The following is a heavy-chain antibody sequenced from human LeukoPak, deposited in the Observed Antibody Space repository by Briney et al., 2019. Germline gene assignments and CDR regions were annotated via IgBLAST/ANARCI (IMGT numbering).Heavy chain of an antibody. Sequence: PGGSLRLSCAASGFTFSNYNMNWVRQAPGKGLEWVSSISSSSSSINYADSLKGRFTISRDNAKNSLYLQMNSLRAEDTAVYYCARDLLETYGSGSYYPRVFDYWGQGTLVTVSS. D-gene: IGHD3-10*01. J-gene: IGHJ4*02. CDR3: ARDLLETYGSGSYYPRVFDY. CDR1: GFTFSNYN. CDR2: ISSSSSSI. V-gene: IGHV3-21*04.